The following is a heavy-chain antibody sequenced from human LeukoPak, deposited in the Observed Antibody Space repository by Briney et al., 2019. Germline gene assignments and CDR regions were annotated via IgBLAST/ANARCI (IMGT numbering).Heavy chain of an antibody. Sequence: ASVKVSCKVSGHTLTELSMHWVRQAPGKGLEWMGGFDPEDGETIYAQKFQGRVTMTEDTSTDTAYMELSSLRSEDTAVYYCAQYYYGSGSYYALEYWGQGTLVAVSS. D-gene: IGHD3-10*01. CDR3: AQYYYGSGSYYALEY. CDR2: FDPEDGET. CDR1: GHTLTELS. J-gene: IGHJ4*02. V-gene: IGHV1-24*01.